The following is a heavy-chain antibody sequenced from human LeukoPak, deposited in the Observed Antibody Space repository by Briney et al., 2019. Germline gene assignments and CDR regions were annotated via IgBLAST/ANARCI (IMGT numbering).Heavy chain of an antibody. J-gene: IGHJ5*02. CDR1: GFTFDDYA. D-gene: IGHD3-22*01. V-gene: IGHV3-9*01. CDR3: AKDLGRCYYDSSGSS. CDR2: ISWNSGSI. Sequence: GRSLRLSCAASGFTFDDYAMHWVRQAPGKGLEWVSGISWNSGSIGYADSVKGRFTISRDNAKNSLYLQMNSLRAEDTALYYCAKDLGRCYYDSSGSSWGQGTLVTVSS.